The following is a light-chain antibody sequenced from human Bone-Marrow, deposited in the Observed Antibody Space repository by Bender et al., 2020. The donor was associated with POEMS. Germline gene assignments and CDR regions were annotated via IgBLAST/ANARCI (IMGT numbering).Light chain of an antibody. J-gene: IGLJ1*01. CDR2: QDK. CDR1: KVGDKY. V-gene: IGLV3-1*01. Sequence: SYDLTQPPSVSVSPGQTARITCSGDKVGDKYVCWYQQKAGQSPVLVIYQDKERPSGIPERFSGSNSGNTATLTISGTQAMDEADYFCQAWDTSGLYVFGTGTKVSVL. CDR3: QAWDTSGLYV.